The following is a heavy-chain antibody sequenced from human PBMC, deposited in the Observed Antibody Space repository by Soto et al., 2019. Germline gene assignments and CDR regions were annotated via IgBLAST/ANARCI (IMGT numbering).Heavy chain of an antibody. D-gene: IGHD4-17*01. CDR2: ISYDGSNK. V-gene: IGHV3-30*18. CDR1: GFTFSSYG. J-gene: IGHJ4*02. CDR3: AKGGPGNYGVAHFDY. Sequence: QVQLVESGGGVVQPGRSLRLSCAASGFTFSSYGMHWVRQAPGKGLEWVAVISYDGSNKYYADSVKGRFTISRDNSKNTLYLQMNSLRAEDTAVYYCAKGGPGNYGVAHFDYWGQGTLVTVSS.